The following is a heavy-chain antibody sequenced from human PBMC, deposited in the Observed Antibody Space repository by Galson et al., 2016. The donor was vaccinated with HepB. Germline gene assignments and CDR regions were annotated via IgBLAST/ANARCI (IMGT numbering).Heavy chain of an antibody. V-gene: IGHV3-21*01. CDR2: ISSSSSYI. CDR1: GFTFSSYN. CDR3: ARDLHFALDI. J-gene: IGHJ3*02. D-gene: IGHD3-3*02. Sequence: SLRLSCAASGFTFSSYNMNWVRRAPGKGLEWVSSISSSSSYIYQADSVKGRFTISRDNAKNSLYLQMNSLRAEDTAVYYRARDLHFALDIWGQGTMVTVSS.